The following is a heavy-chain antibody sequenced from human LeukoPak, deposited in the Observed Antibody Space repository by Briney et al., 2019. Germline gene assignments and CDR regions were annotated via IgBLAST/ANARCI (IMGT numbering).Heavy chain of an antibody. Sequence: GGSLRLSCVASGFSFSRYGMHWVRQAPGKGLEWVAVIWYDGSNQYYADSVRGRFTISRDNPKNTLYLQMNSLRAEDTAVYYCARNYYDSGGHEYFDPWGQGALVTVSS. CDR1: GFSFSRYG. D-gene: IGHD3-10*01. J-gene: IGHJ5*02. CDR3: ARNYYDSGGHEYFDP. V-gene: IGHV3-33*01. CDR2: IWYDGSNQ.